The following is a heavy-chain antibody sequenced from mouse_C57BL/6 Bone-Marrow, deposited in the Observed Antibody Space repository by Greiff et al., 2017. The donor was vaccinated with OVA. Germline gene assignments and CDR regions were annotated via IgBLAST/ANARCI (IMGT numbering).Heavy chain of an antibody. CDR3: TIYYDYDDGYAMDY. CDR1: GFTFSDAW. D-gene: IGHD2-4*01. Sequence: EVQVVESGGGLVQPGGSMKLSCAASGFTFSDAWMDWVRQSPEKGLEWVAEIRNKANNHATYYAESVKGRFTISRDDSKSSVYLQMNSLRAEDTGIYYCTIYYDYDDGYAMDYWGQGTSVTVSS. J-gene: IGHJ4*01. V-gene: IGHV6-6*01. CDR2: IRNKANNHAT.